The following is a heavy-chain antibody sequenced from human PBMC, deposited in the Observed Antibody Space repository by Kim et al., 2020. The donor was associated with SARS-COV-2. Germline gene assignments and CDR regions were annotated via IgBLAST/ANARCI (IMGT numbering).Heavy chain of an antibody. V-gene: IGHV1-46*01. CDR3: ARPGGRNYFDY. J-gene: IGHJ4*02. CDR1: GYTFTSHD. D-gene: IGHD3-16*01. Sequence: ASVKVSCKTSGYTFTSHDVHWVRQAPGKGLEWMGIINPSGGSTTYAQNFQGRVTMTRDTSTSTVYMELSSLGSEDTAVYYCARPGGRNYFDYWGQGTPVTVSS. CDR2: INPSGGST.